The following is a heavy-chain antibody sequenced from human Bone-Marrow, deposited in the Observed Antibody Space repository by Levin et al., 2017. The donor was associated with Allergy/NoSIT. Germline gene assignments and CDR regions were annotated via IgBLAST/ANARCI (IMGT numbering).Heavy chain of an antibody. CDR2: INTNTGNP. CDR3: ARTFPIQPDKRPNLIVWFDP. J-gene: IGHJ5*02. D-gene: IGHD1-1*01. CDR1: GYTFTSYA. Sequence: RASVKVSCKASGYTFTSYAMNWVRQAPGQGLEWMGWINTNTGNPTYAQGFTGRFVFSLDTSVSTAYLQISSLKAEDTAVYYCARTFPIQPDKRPNLIVWFDPWGQGTLVTVSS. V-gene: IGHV7-4-1*02.